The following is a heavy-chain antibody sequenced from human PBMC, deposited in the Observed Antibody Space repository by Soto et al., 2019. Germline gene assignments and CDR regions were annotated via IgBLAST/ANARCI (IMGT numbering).Heavy chain of an antibody. Sequence: QVQLVESGGGVAQPGRSLRLPCAASGFTFSSYGMHWVRQAPGKGLEWVAVIWYNGRYKYYADSVKGLFTISRDNSKNTLSLQMDSLRAEDTAVYYCARGYGSGSYVFDYWGQGTLVTVSS. CDR2: IWYNGRYK. J-gene: IGHJ4*02. CDR1: GFTFSSYG. D-gene: IGHD3-10*01. CDR3: ARGYGSGSYVFDY. V-gene: IGHV3-33*01.